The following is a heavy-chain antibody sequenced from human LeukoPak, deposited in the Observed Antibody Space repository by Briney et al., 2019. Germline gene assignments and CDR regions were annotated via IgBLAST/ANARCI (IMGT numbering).Heavy chain of an antibody. CDR1: EYSFTGYY. CDR3: VRGYSYGFYFDY. J-gene: IGHJ4*02. D-gene: IGHD5-18*01. Sequence: ASVKVSCKTSEYSFTGYYIHWVRQAPGQGLEWMGRINPNSGGPNYGQKFQGTVTMTRDTSISTAYLELSNLRSDDTAAYYCVRGYSYGFYFDYWGQGSLVTVSS. CDR2: INPNSGGP. V-gene: IGHV1-2*06.